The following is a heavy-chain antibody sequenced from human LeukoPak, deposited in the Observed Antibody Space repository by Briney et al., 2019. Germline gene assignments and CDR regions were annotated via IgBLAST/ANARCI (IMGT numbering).Heavy chain of an antibody. V-gene: IGHV1-69*05. J-gene: IGHJ4*02. CDR3: ARDKDYGGNFRTFDY. CDR2: IIPIFGTA. Sequence: SVKVSCKASGGTFSSYAISWVRQAPGQGLEWMGGIIPIFGTANYAQKFQGRVTITTDESTSTAYMELSSLRSEDTAVYYCARDKDYGGNFRTFDYWGQGTLVTVSS. CDR1: GGTFSSYA. D-gene: IGHD4-23*01.